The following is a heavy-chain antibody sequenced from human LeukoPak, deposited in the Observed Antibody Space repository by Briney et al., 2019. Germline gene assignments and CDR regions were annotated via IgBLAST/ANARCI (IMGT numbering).Heavy chain of an antibody. D-gene: IGHD6-19*01. CDR2: IYPADTDT. V-gene: IGHV5-51*01. J-gene: IGHJ4*02. Sequence: GESLQISCKGSGYNFNVYWIAWVRQMPGNGLEWMGRIYPADTDTRYSPSFQGQVTISADKSISTAYLQWNSLKASDTAMYYCARLGAVARGIDYWGQGDLVSVSS. CDR1: GYNFNVYW. CDR3: ARLGAVARGIDY.